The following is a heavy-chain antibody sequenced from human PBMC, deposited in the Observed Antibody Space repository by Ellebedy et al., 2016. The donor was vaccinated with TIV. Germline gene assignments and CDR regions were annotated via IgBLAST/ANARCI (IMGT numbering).Heavy chain of an antibody. J-gene: IGHJ4*02. CDR1: GFTFTTLW. D-gene: IGHD1-1*01. Sequence: PGGSLRLSCAASGFTFTTLWMRSVRQAPGNVLELVSNIKQDGSEMFYVDSVKGRFTISRDNAKNSLYLQMNSLRAEDTAVYYCTRENWYIDYWGQGTLVTVSS. CDR3: TRENWYIDY. V-gene: IGHV3-7*04. CDR2: IKQDGSEM.